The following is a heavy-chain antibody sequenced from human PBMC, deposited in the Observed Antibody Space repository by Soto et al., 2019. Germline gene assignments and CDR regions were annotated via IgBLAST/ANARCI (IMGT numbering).Heavy chain of an antibody. D-gene: IGHD3-9*01. CDR3: AHKGPEDWPLDY. CDR1: GFSLSTSGVG. CDR2: IYWDDSK. Sequence: QITLKESGPPLVRPTQTLTLTCAFSGFSLSTSGVGVGWIRQPPGKALEWLAVIYWDDSKHYSPSLRGSLTITKATSKSQVVLTITNMDPMDTGTYYCAHKGPEDWPLDYWGQGTLVTVSS. J-gene: IGHJ4*02. V-gene: IGHV2-5*02.